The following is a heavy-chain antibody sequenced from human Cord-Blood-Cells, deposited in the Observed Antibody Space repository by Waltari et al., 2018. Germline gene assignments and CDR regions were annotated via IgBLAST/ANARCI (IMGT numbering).Heavy chain of an antibody. CDR3: ARDRKRDVAVT. V-gene: IGHV4-4*02. J-gene: IGHJ5*02. Sequence: QVQLQQSGPGLVKPSRTLSLPCAVSGGSLSSSNWWSWVGQPPGKGLEWIGEIYHSGSTNYNPSLNSRVTISVDKSKNQFSLKLSSVTAADTAVYYCARDRKRDVAVTWGQGTLVTVSS. CDR1: GGSLSSSNW. CDR2: IYHSGST. D-gene: IGHD6-19*01.